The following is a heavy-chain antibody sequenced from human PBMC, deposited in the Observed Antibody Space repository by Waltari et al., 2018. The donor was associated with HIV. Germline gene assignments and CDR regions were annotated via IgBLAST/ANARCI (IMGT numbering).Heavy chain of an antibody. J-gene: IGHJ2*01. Sequence: YIINWVRQAPGRGLEWISSITGLTSYAQYADSVQGRFTVSRDNKNNSAFLQLTDLRVDDTAVYYCASPGMEKSGSWFTSGGHHYFDLWGRGTLVLVSS. D-gene: IGHD3-10*01. CDR2: ITGLTSYA. CDR1: YI. CDR3: ASPGMEKSGSWFTSGGHHYFDL. V-gene: IGHV3-21*06.